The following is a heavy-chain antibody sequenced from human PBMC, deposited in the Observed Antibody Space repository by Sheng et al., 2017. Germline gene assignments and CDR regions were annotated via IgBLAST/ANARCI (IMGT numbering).Heavy chain of an antibody. J-gene: IGHJ6*02. V-gene: IGHV4-4*07. CDR2: IYTSGST. CDR3: ARDDPRVQLLFAVDWNHYYYGMDV. Sequence: QVQLQESGPGLVKPSETLSLTCTVSGGSISSYYWSWIRQPAGKGLEWIGRIYTSGSTNYNPSLKSRVTMSVDTSKNQFSLKLSSVTAADTAVYYCARDDPRVQLLFAVDWNHYYYGMDVWGQGDHGSPS. CDR1: GGSISSYY. D-gene: IGHD2-2*01.